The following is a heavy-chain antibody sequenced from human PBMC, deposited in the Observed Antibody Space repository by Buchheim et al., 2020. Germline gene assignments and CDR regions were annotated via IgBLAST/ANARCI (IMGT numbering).Heavy chain of an antibody. D-gene: IGHD2-15*01. CDR2: IIPIFGAA. V-gene: IGHV1-69*01. J-gene: IGHJ4*02. Sequence: QVQLVQSGAEVKKPGSSVKVSCKASGGTFSSYAISWVRQAPGQGLEWMGGIIPIFGAANYAQKFQGRVTITADESTRTAYMEVRSLRTEDRAVYYCDQTVYCSGGSCYFFDYWGQGTL. CDR3: DQTVYCSGGSCYFFDY. CDR1: GGTFSSYA.